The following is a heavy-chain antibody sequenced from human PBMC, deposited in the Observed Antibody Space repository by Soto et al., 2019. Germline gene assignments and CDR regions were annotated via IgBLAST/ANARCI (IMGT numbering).Heavy chain of an antibody. Sequence: GGSLRLSCAASGFTFSSYAMSWVRQAPGKGLEWVSAISGSGGSTYYADSVKGRFTISTDNSKNTLYLQMNSLRAEDTAVYYCAKVPRITMIVVVIREEYYFDYWGQGTLVTVSS. CDR2: ISGSGGST. J-gene: IGHJ4*02. D-gene: IGHD3-22*01. V-gene: IGHV3-23*01. CDR3: AKVPRITMIVVVIREEYYFDY. CDR1: GFTFSSYA.